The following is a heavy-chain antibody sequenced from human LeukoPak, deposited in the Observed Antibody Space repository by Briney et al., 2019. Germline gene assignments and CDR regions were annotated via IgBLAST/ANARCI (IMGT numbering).Heavy chain of an antibody. J-gene: IGHJ4*02. D-gene: IGHD3-10*01. Sequence: KPSETLSLTCTVSGGSISSYYWSWIRQPPGKGLEWIGYIYYSGSTNYNPSLKSRVTISVDTSKNQFSLKLSSVTAADTAVYYCARANLLGFGELLYDYWGQGTLVTVSS. CDR2: IYYSGST. CDR1: GGSISSYY. CDR3: ARANLLGFGELLYDY. V-gene: IGHV4-59*01.